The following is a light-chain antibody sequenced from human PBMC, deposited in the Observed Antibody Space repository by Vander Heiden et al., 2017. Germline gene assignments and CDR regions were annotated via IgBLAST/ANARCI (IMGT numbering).Light chain of an antibody. Sequence: SYDLTQPPSVSVSPGQTASITCSGDKLGDKYSCWYQQKPGQPPVLVIYQHNKRPSGIPERFSGSNSGNTTTLTISGTQAMDEADYYCQAWDSSTGVFGTGTKVTVI. CDR3: QAWDSSTGV. J-gene: IGLJ1*01. V-gene: IGLV3-1*01. CDR1: KLGDKY. CDR2: QHN.